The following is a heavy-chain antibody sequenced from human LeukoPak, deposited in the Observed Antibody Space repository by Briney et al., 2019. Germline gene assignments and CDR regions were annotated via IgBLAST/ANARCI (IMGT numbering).Heavy chain of an antibody. D-gene: IGHD2-2*03. CDR1: GFTFSDYY. Sequence: GGSLRLSCAASGFTFSDYYMSWLRQAPGKGLEWVSYISSSGSTIYYADSVKGRFTISRDNAKNSLYLQMNSLRAEDTAVYYCARDHGYCSSTSCYEDWLDPWGQGTLVTVSS. CDR2: ISSSGSTI. CDR3: ARDHGYCSSTSCYEDWLDP. V-gene: IGHV3-11*01. J-gene: IGHJ5*02.